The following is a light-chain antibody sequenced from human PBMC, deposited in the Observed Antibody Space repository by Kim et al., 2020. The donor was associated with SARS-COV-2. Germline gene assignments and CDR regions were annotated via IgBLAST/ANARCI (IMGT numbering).Light chain of an antibody. CDR2: TNN. J-gene: IGLJ2*01. CDR3: ATWDDSLSGRV. V-gene: IGLV1-47*02. Sequence: QSVLTQPPSASGTPGQRVTISCSGSSSNIGRNYVMWYQQLPGTAPKLIIFTNNQRPSGVPDRFSGSKSGTSASLAISGLRSEDEADYYCATWDDSLSGRVFGGGTQLTVL. CDR1: SSNIGRNY.